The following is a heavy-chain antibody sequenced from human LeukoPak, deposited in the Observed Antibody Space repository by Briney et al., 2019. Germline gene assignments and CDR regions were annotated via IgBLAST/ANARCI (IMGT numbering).Heavy chain of an antibody. CDR2: INHSGST. Sequence: SETLSLTCAVYGGSFSGYYWSWIRQPPGKGLEWIGEINHSGSTNYNPSLKSRVTISVDTSKNQFSLKLSSVTAADTAVYYCARRPINYYGSGSYRWFDPWGQGTLVTVSS. D-gene: IGHD3-10*01. CDR1: GGSFSGYY. V-gene: IGHV4-34*01. CDR3: ARRPINYYGSGSYRWFDP. J-gene: IGHJ5*02.